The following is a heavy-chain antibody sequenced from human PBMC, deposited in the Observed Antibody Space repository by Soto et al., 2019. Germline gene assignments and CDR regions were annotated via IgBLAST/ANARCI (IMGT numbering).Heavy chain of an antibody. CDR3: ARDPYSSGWYDY. CDR1: GFTFSSYA. Sequence: GGSLRLSCAASGFTFSSYAMHWVRRAPGKGLEWVAVISYDGNNKYYADSVKGRFTISRDSSKNTLYLQMNSLRAEDTAVYYCARDPYSSGWYDYWGQGTLVTVSS. CDR2: ISYDGNNK. J-gene: IGHJ4*02. D-gene: IGHD6-19*01. V-gene: IGHV3-30-3*01.